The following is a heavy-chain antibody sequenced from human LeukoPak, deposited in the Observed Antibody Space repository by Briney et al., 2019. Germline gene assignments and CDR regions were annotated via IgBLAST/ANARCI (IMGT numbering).Heavy chain of an antibody. D-gene: IGHD3-10*01. CDR1: GFTFDDHG. CDR3: ARGGSGGNYYYMDV. Sequence: GGSLRLSCAASGFTFDDHGMSWVRQAPGKGLVWVSGINWNGGSTGYADSVKGRCTISRDNAKNSLYLQMNSLRAEDTALYYCARGGSGGNYYYMDVWGKGTTVTVSS. J-gene: IGHJ6*03. V-gene: IGHV3-20*04. CDR2: INWNGGST.